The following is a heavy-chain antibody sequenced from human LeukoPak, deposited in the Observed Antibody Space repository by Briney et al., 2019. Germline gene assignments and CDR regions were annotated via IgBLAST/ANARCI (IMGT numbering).Heavy chain of an antibody. CDR1: GFIFSNYA. CDR3: AKAPPYTKYFDY. CDR2: ISNSGDAT. V-gene: IGHV3-23*01. J-gene: IGHJ4*02. Sequence: GGPLRLSCAGSGFIFSNYAMSWVRQVPGQGLEWVSTISNSGDATFYADAVKGRFTISRDNSKNTLYLQMYSLRAEDTAIYYCAKAPPYTKYFDYWGRGTLLTVSS. D-gene: IGHD1-1*01.